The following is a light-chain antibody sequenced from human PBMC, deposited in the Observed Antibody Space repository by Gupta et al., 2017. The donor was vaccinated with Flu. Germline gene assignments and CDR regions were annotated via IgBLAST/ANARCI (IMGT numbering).Light chain of an antibody. CDR3: QSYDRSNHYV. CDR1: SGSIAINS. V-gene: IGLV6-57*01. J-gene: IGLJ1*01. Sequence: NFMLTQPPSVSESPGKTVTVSCTRSSGSIAINSVQWLQQRPRGSPTIVIYENNRRPSGVPGRFSGSIDSSSNSASLTISGLQTEDEADYYCQSYDRSNHYVFGGGTKVTVL. CDR2: ENN.